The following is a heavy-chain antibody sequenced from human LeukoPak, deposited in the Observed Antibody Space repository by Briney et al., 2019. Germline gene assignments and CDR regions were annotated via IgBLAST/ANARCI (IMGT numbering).Heavy chain of an antibody. V-gene: IGHV4-39*07. J-gene: IGHJ4*02. CDR1: GGSISSSSYY. CDR2: IYYSGST. Sequence: PSETLSLTCTVSGGSISSSSYYWGWIRQPPGKGLEWIGSIYYSGSTNYNPSLKSRVTISVDTSKNQFSLKLSSVTAADTAVYYCARDIVVVPAAIDYFDYWGQGTLVTVSS. CDR3: ARDIVVVPAAIDYFDY. D-gene: IGHD2-2*01.